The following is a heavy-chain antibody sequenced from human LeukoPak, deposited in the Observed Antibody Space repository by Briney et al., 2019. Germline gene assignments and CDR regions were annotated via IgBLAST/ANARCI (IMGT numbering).Heavy chain of an antibody. J-gene: IGHJ4*02. CDR1: GYSISSGYY. V-gene: IGHV4-38-2*02. Sequence: SETLSLTCTVSGYSISSGYYWGWIRQPPGKGLEWIGSIYHSGSTYYNPSLKSRVTISVDTSKNQFSLKLSSVTAADTAVYYCARQPYSSSWYRDWGQGTLVTVSP. CDR2: IYHSGST. CDR3: ARQPYSSSWYRD. D-gene: IGHD6-13*01.